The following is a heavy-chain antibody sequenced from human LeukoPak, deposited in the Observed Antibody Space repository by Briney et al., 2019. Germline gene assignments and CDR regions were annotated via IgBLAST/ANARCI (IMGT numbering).Heavy chain of an antibody. V-gene: IGHV4-59*01. D-gene: IGHD3-16*01. CDR2: IYYSGST. J-gene: IGHJ4*02. CDR1: GGSISSYY. Sequence: SETLPLTCTVSGGSISSYYWSWIRQPPGKGLEWIGYIYYSGSTNYNPSLKSRVTISADTSKNQFSLKLSSVTAADTAVYYCARELGGYFDYWGQGTLVTVSS. CDR3: ARELGGYFDY.